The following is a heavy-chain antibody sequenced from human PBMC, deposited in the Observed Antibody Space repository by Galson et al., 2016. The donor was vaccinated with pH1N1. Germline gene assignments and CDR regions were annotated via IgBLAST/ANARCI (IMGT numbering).Heavy chain of an antibody. CDR3: ARGTIYWYFDL. CDR1: GYTLTSYD. Sequence: SVKVSCKASGYTLTSYDINWVRQATGQGLEWMGWTNPNNGNADYAPKFQGRVTLTRNASINTAYMELSSLTSEDTDVYYCARGTIYWYFDLWGRGTPVIVSS. D-gene: IGHD3-3*01. V-gene: IGHV1-8*02. J-gene: IGHJ2*01. CDR2: TNPNNGNA.